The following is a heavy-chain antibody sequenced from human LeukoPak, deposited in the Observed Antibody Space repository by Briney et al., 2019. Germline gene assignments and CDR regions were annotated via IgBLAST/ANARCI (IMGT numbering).Heavy chain of an antibody. CDR2: ISNGAHSI. Sequence: PGGSLRLSCEAPDFPSVSFERNGFRQAPGKGLEWISYISNGAHSIFYADSVKGRFTVSRDDAENSLYLQMNSLSAEDTAVYYYATDNHHAGGDCLDYWGQGTLVTVSS. V-gene: IGHV3-48*03. CDR3: ATDNHHAGGDCLDY. J-gene: IGHJ4*02. D-gene: IGHD2-21*02. CDR1: DFPSVSFE.